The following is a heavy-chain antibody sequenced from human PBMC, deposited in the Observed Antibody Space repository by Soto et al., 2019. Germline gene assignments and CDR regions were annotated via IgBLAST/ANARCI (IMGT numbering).Heavy chain of an antibody. Sequence: QITLNESGPTVVSPTETLTLTCRFSGFSLTTSGVGVGWVRQSPGKAPEWLALIYWDDDKRYSESLKSRLTITKDTSKNQVVLTVANLDPTDTATYYCAHRVLRTVFGLVTPTAIYFVFWGQGTPVAVSS. J-gene: IGHJ4*02. D-gene: IGHD3-3*01. CDR1: GFSLTTSGVG. CDR3: AHRVLRTVFGLVTPTAIYFVF. V-gene: IGHV2-5*02. CDR2: IYWDDDK.